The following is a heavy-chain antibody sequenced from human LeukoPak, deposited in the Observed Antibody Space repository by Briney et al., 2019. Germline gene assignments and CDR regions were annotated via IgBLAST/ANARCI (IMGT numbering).Heavy chain of an antibody. V-gene: IGHV3-48*01. J-gene: IGHJ6*03. CDR1: GFTFSSYW. Sequence: PGGSPRLSCAASGFTFSSYWMSWVRQAPGKGLEWVSYISSSSSTIYCADSVKGRFTISRDNAKNSLYLQMNSLRAEDTAVYYCARVGRWGYSSSLPAGYYYMDVWGKGTTVTVSS. D-gene: IGHD6-13*01. CDR3: ARVGRWGYSSSLPAGYYYMDV. CDR2: ISSSSSTI.